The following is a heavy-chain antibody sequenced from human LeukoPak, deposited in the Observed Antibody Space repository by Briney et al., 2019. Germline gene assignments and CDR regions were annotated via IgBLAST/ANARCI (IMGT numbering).Heavy chain of an antibody. CDR2: ISSDGSSA. CDR3: VRGLGDS. J-gene: IGHJ5*01. V-gene: IGHV3-74*01. Sequence: GGSLRLSCAASGVTFTNDWMHWVRHAPGKGPVWVSQISSDGSSATYADSVKGRFTISRDNAKNTLYLQMNSPRAEDTAVYNCVRGLGDSWGQGTQLIVSS. CDR1: GVTFTNDW. D-gene: IGHD3-16*01.